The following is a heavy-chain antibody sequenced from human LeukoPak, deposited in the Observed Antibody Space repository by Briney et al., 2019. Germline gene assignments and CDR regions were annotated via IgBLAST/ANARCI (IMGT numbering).Heavy chain of an antibody. J-gene: IGHJ2*01. CDR3: AKDADTATIIYWYFDL. D-gene: IGHD5-18*01. CDR2: ISDDGSNR. V-gene: IGHV3-30*18. Sequence: GGSLRLSCTASGFTLTTFGMHWVRQSPGKGLEWVAVISDDGSNRYYADSVKGRFTISRDNSKNTLYLQMNSLRAEDTAMYYCAKDADTATIIYWYFDLWGRGTLVTVSS. CDR1: GFTLTTFG.